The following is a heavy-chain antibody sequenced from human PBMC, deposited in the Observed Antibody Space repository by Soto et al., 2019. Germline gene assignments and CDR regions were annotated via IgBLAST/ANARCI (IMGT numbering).Heavy chain of an antibody. D-gene: IGHD3-3*01. V-gene: IGHV3-30*18. J-gene: IGHJ6*03. CDR3: AKGDVTDFYYYMDV. Sequence: QVQLVESGGGVVQPGNSLRLSCAASGFTFRIYGMYWVRQVPGKGLEWVTLISSDGSRKSYADSVKGRFTISRDNSKNTLYLQMNSLRAADTAVYYCAKGDVTDFYYYMDVWGKGTTVTVSS. CDR1: GFTFRIYG. CDR2: ISSDGSRK.